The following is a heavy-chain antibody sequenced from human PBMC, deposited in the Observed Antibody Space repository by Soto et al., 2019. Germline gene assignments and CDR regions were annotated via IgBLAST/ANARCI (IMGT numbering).Heavy chain of an antibody. CDR3: AKKPPGGTKVLFDY. V-gene: IGHV3-30*18. Sequence: GGSLRLSCVASGFAFNTYGMHWVRQAPGMGLEWVAVTSSDGSIINYAESVKGRFTISRDNSRNTLYLQMNSLRVEDTAIYYCAKKPPGGTKVLFDYWGQGTLVTVSS. CDR2: TSSDGSII. CDR1: GFAFNTYG. D-gene: IGHD1-1*01. J-gene: IGHJ4*02.